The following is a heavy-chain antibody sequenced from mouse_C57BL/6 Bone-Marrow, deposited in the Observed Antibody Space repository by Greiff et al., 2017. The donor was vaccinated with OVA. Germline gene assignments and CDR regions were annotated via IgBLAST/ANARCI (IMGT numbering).Heavy chain of an antibody. J-gene: IGHJ2*01. CDR2: ISGGGGNT. CDR3: ARMDF. Sequence: EVKLVESGGGLVKPGGSLKLSCAASGFTFSSYTMSWVRQTPEKRLEWVATISGGGGNTYYPDSVKGRFTISRDNAKNTLYLSLTSEDTAIYYCARMDFWGQGTTLTVSS. CDR1: GFTFSSYT. V-gene: IGHV5-9*04.